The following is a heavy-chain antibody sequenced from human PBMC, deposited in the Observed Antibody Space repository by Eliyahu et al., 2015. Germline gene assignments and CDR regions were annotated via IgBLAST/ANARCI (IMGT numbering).Heavy chain of an antibody. CDR1: XFSLSTSGVX. V-gene: IGHV2-5*02. D-gene: IGHD3-10*01. CDR3: AHLRLVRYYYGSGSCYFDY. Sequence: QITLKESGPTLVKPTQTLTLTCTFSXFSLSTSGVXVGWXRQPPGXAXXXLALIXWDDDKRYSPSLKSRLTITKDTSKNQVVLTMTNMDPVDTATYYCAHLRLVRYYYGSGSCYFDYWGQGTLVTVSS. CDR2: IXWDDDK. J-gene: IGHJ4*02.